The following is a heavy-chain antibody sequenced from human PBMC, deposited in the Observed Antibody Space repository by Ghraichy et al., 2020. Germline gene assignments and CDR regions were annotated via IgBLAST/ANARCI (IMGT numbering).Heavy chain of an antibody. J-gene: IGHJ4*02. CDR3: AKDMIPSVGATTLDY. CDR1: GFTFSSYA. Sequence: GESLNISCAASGFTFSSYAMSWVRQAPGKGLEWVSAISGSGGSTYYADSVKGRFTISRDNSKNTLYLQMNSLRAEDTAVYYCAKDMIPSVGATTLDYWGQGTLVTVSS. CDR2: ISGSGGST. V-gene: IGHV3-23*01. D-gene: IGHD1-26*01.